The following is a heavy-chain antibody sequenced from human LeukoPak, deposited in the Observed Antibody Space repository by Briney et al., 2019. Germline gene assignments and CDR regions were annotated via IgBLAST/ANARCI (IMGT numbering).Heavy chain of an antibody. V-gene: IGHV3-48*03. CDR2: ITTSGSPI. Sequence: PAGSLRLSCAASGFTFSSYAMHWVRQAPGKGLEWVSSITTSGSPISYADSVKGRFTISRDNAKNSLYLQMNSLRPEDTAVYYCVSYYTFDYWGQGALVTVSS. CDR1: GFTFSSYA. J-gene: IGHJ4*02. D-gene: IGHD3-10*01. CDR3: VSYYTFDY.